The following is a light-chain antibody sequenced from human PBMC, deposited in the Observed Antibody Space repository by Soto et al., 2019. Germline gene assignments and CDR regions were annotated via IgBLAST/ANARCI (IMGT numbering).Light chain of an antibody. CDR2: AAS. V-gene: IGKV1-39*01. J-gene: IGKJ1*01. Sequence: IQLTHSPSSLSASVGDRVTITCRASQSVNTYLHWYQQKAGQAPKLLIYAASNLQSGVPSRFSGRGSGTDFTLTVESLQPEDVATYYCQQGYSNPWTFGQGTKVYIK. CDR1: QSVNTY. CDR3: QQGYSNPWT.